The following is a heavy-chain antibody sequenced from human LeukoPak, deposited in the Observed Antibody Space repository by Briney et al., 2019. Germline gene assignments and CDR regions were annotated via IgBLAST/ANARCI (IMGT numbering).Heavy chain of an antibody. D-gene: IGHD6-13*01. CDR1: GGSISSYY. CDR2: IYTSGST. CDR3: ARGGGSSWDLYYFDY. V-gene: IGHV4-4*07. J-gene: IGHJ4*02. Sequence: TSETLSLTCTVSGGSISSYYWSWIRQPAGKGLEWIGRIYTSGSTNYNPSLKSRVTMSVDTSKNQFSLKLSSVTAADTAVYYCARGGGSSWDLYYFDYWGQGTLVTVSS.